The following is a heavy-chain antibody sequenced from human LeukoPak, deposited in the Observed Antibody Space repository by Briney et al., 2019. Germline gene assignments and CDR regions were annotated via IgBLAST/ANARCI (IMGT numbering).Heavy chain of an antibody. Sequence: GGSLRLSCAASRFTFSNYAMSWVRQAPGKGLEWVSVISGSGGTTYYADSVKGRFTISRDNSKNTLYLQMNSPRAEDTAVYYCAKGSARYCTNGVCYVDYWGQGTLVTVSS. J-gene: IGHJ4*02. V-gene: IGHV3-23*01. CDR3: AKGSARYCTNGVCYVDY. D-gene: IGHD2-8*01. CDR2: ISGSGGTT. CDR1: RFTFSNYA.